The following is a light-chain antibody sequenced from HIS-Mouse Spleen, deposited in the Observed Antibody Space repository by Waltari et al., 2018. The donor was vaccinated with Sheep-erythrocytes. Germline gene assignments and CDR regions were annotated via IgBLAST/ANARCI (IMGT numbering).Light chain of an antibody. CDR3: QQRSNWYT. Sequence: EIVLTQSPATLSLSPGERATLSCRASQSVSSYLAWYQQKPGQAPRLLIYDASNRATGSPARFSGSESGTDFTLTISSLEPEDFAVYYCQQRSNWYTFGQGTKLEIK. V-gene: IGKV3-11*01. J-gene: IGKJ2*01. CDR2: DAS. CDR1: QSVSSY.